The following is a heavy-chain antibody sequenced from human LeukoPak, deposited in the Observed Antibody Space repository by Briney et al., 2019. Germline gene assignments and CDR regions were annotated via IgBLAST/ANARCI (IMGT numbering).Heavy chain of an antibody. CDR3: ARDGSTVTTFEY. CDR2: ISWDGGST. Sequence: SGGSLRLSCAASGFTFDDYTMHWVRQAPGKGLEWVSLISWDGGSTYYADSVKGRFTISRDNSKNTLYLQMNSLRAEDTAVYYCARDGSTVTTFEYWGQGTLVTVSS. J-gene: IGHJ4*02. D-gene: IGHD4-11*01. V-gene: IGHV3-43*01. CDR1: GFTFDDYT.